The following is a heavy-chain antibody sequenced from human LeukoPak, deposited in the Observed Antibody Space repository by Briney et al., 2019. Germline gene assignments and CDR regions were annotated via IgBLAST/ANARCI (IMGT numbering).Heavy chain of an antibody. V-gene: IGHV3-43*01. CDR1: GFTFDDYT. CDR3: AKDSDDMWTGYFDC. CDR2: ISWDGGST. J-gene: IGHJ4*02. Sequence: GGSLRLSCAASGFTFDDYTMHWVRHAPGKGLEWVSLISWDGGSTYYADSVKGRFTISRDNSKHSLYLQMNSLKTEDTALYYCAKDSDDMWTGYFDCWGQGTLVTVSS. D-gene: IGHD3-9*01.